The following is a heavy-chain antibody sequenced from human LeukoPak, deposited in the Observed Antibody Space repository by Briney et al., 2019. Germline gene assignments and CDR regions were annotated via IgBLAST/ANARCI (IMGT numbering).Heavy chain of an antibody. Sequence: GGSLRLSCATSGLTFSTYSMNWVRQAPGKGLEWVSSISSSSSYIYYADSVKGRFTISRDNAKNSLYLQMNSLRDEDTALYYCAKSPRYSRLNRGWGQGTLVTVSS. J-gene: IGHJ4*02. CDR1: GLTFSTYS. V-gene: IGHV3-21*01. CDR3: AKSPRYSRLNRG. D-gene: IGHD6-13*01. CDR2: ISSSSSYI.